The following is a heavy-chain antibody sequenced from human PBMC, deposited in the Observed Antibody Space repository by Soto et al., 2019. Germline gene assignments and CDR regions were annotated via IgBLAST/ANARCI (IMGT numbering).Heavy chain of an antibody. CDR1: GGSFSSNSYY. CDR2: IYYSGST. CDR3: ARHWITMVRGVCHFDY. D-gene: IGHD3-10*01. J-gene: IGHJ4*02. V-gene: IGHV4-39*01. Sequence: SETLSLTCTVSGGSFSSNSYYWGWIRQPPGKGLEWIGSIYYSGSTYYNPSLKSRVTMSVDPSKNQFSLKLISVTAADTAVYYCARHWITMVRGVCHFDYWGQGTLVTVSS.